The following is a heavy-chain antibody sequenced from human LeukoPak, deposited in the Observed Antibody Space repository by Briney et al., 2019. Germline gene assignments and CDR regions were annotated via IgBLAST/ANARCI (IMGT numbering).Heavy chain of an antibody. Sequence: SETLSLTCTVSGGSISSYYWSWIRQPPGKGLEWIGYIYTSGRTNYNPSLKSRVTISVDTSKNQFSLKLSSVTAADTAVYYCARYPYYYDSSGYSPRDNWFDPWGQGTLVTVSS. CDR3: ARYPYYYDSSGYSPRDNWFDP. CDR2: IYTSGRT. J-gene: IGHJ5*02. D-gene: IGHD3-22*01. V-gene: IGHV4-4*09. CDR1: GGSISSYY.